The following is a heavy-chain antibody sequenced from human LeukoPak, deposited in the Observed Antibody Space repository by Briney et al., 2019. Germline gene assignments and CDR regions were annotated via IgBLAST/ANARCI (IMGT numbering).Heavy chain of an antibody. Sequence: GGSLRLSCAASGFTFDDYAMHWVRQAPGKGLEWVSGISWNSGSIGYADSVKGRSTISRDNAKNSLYLQMNSLRAEDTALYYCAKDKEGDFWSGYFDYWGQGTLVTVSS. J-gene: IGHJ4*02. CDR2: ISWNSGSI. V-gene: IGHV3-9*01. CDR3: AKDKEGDFWSGYFDY. CDR1: GFTFDDYA. D-gene: IGHD3-3*01.